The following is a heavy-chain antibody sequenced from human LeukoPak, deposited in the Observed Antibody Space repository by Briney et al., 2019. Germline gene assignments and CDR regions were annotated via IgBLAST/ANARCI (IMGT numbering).Heavy chain of an antibody. CDR3: ARAVRIAGWPYYFDY. V-gene: IGHV4-61*02. CDR1: GGSISSGDYY. CDR2: IYTSGST. J-gene: IGHJ4*02. D-gene: IGHD5-24*01. Sequence: PSQTLSLTCTVSGGSISSGDYYWSWIRQPAGKGLEWIGRIYTSGSTNYNPSLKSRVTMSVDTSKNQFSLKLSSVTAADTAVYYCARAVRIAGWPYYFDYWGQGTLVTVSS.